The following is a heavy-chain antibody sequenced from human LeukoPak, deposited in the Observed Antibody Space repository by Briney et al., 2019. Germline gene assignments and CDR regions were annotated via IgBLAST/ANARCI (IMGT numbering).Heavy chain of an antibody. D-gene: IGHD2-15*01. J-gene: IGHJ4*02. Sequence: ASVKVSCKASGYTFSGYYIHWMRQAPGQGLEWMGWINPNTGGTNYAQDFQGRVTMTRDTSISTAYMELNSLRSDDTAVYYCARGYCSGGSCPYDYWGQGTLVTVSS. CDR3: ARGYCSGGSCPYDY. CDR1: GYTFSGYY. V-gene: IGHV1-2*02. CDR2: INPNTGGT.